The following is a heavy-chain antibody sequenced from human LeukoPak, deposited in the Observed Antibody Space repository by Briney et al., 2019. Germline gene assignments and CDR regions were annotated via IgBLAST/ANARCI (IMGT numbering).Heavy chain of an antibody. CDR2: IYYSGST. CDR3: AKDHRIVVLPAAAFDP. D-gene: IGHD2-2*01. J-gene: IGHJ5*02. CDR1: GGSISSYY. Sequence: SETLSLTCTVSGGSISSYYWSWIRQPPGKGLEWIGYIYYSGSTNYNPSLKSRVTISVDTSKNQFSLRLSSVTAADTAVYYCAKDHRIVVLPAAAFDPWGQGTLVTVSS. V-gene: IGHV4-59*01.